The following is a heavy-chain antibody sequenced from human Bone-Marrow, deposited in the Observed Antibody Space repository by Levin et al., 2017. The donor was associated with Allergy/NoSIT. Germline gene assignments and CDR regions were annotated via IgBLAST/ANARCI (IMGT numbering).Heavy chain of an antibody. CDR2: ISSSSSYI. CDR1: GFTFSSYS. J-gene: IGHJ4*02. D-gene: IGHD3-22*01. Sequence: PGGSLRLSCAASGFTFSSYSMNWVRQAPGKGLEWVSSISSSSSYIYYADSVKGRFTISRDNAKNSLYLQMNSLRAEDTAVYYCARDSSSGYYLDYWGQGTLVTVSS. CDR3: ARDSSSGYYLDY. V-gene: IGHV3-21*01.